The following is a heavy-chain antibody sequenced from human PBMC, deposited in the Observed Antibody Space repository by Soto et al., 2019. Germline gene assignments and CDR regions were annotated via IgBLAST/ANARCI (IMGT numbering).Heavy chain of an antibody. CDR3: ARDRGYYDSSGYYYYYYYYGMDV. J-gene: IGHJ6*02. D-gene: IGHD3-22*01. Sequence: ASVKVPCKASGYTFTSYAMHWVRQAPGQRLEWMGWINAGNGNTKYSQKFQGRVTITRDTSASTAYMELSSLRSEDTAVYYCARDRGYYDSSGYYYYYYYYGMDVWGQGTTVTVSS. CDR2: INAGNGNT. CDR1: GYTFTSYA. V-gene: IGHV1-3*01.